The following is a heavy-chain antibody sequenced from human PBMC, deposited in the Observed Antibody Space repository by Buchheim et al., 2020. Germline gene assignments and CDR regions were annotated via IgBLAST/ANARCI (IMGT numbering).Heavy chain of an antibody. J-gene: IGHJ4*02. D-gene: IGHD3-22*01. V-gene: IGHV4-34*01. Sequence: QVQLQQWGAGLLKPSETLSLTCAVYGGSFSGYYWSWIRQPPGKGLEWIGEINHSGSTNYNPSLKSRVTISVDTSKNQVTLQLSSVTAADTAVYYCARGRICGYYLVLDYWGQGTL. CDR3: ARGRICGYYLVLDY. CDR2: INHSGST. CDR1: GGSFSGYY.